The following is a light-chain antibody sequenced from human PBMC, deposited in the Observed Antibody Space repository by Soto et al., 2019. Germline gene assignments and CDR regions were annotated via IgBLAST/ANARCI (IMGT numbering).Light chain of an antibody. CDR1: QMISSW. V-gene: IGKV1-5*01. Sequence: DIQMTQSPSTLSASVGDRVTITCRASQMISSWLAWYQQKPGKAPKVLIFDASSLESGVPSRFSGSGSATEFTLTISSLQPEDVAAYYCQKYNSAPLTFGGGTKVDIK. CDR2: DAS. CDR3: QKYNSAPLT. J-gene: IGKJ4*01.